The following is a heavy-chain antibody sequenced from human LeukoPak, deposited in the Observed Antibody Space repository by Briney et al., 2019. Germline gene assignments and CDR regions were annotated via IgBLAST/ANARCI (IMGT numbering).Heavy chain of an antibody. CDR2: VSTSSSYI. Sequence: GGSLRLSCEASGFILSRYSMNWVRQAPGKGLEWVSSVSTSSSYIYYADSVKGRFTISRDNAKDSLYLQMNSLRAQDTAVYYCARANSLGYWGQGTLVTVSS. J-gene: IGHJ4*02. CDR1: GFILSRYS. V-gene: IGHV3-21*01. D-gene: IGHD2/OR15-2a*01. CDR3: ARANSLGY.